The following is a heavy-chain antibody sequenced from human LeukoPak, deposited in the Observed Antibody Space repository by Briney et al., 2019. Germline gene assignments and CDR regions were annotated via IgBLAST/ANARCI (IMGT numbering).Heavy chain of an antibody. V-gene: IGHV4-59*12. Sequence: SETLSLTCTVSGGSINDDSWSWIRQPPGKGLEWIGYLYKSGTTKYNPSLKSRVTISVDTSKNQFSLKLSSVTAADTAVYYCARRGSITIFGVVTDYYYYTDVWGKGTTVTVSS. CDR2: LYKSGTT. CDR3: ARRGSITIFGVVTDYYYYTDV. D-gene: IGHD3-3*01. J-gene: IGHJ6*03. CDR1: GGSINDDS.